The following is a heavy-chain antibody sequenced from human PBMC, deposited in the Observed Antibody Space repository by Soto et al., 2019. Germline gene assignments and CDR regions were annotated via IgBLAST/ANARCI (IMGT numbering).Heavy chain of an antibody. V-gene: IGHV4-31*11. J-gene: IGHJ4*02. CDR2: IYPSGST. D-gene: IGHD6-13*01. Sequence: QVQLQESGPGLVKPSQTLSLTCAVSGVSINSGDYYWTWIRQHPGKGLEWIGYIYPSGSTYYNPSLKSRITIPIDTSKNQFSLKLSSVTAADTAVYYCATGQLEIARGFGWGQGTLVTVSS. CDR1: GVSINSGDYY. CDR3: ATGQLEIARGFG.